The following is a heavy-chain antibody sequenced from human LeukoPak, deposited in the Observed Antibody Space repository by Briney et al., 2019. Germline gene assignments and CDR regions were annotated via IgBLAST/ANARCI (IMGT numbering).Heavy chain of an antibody. Sequence: ASVKVSCKVSGYTLTELSMHWVRQAPGKGLEWMGGFDPEDGETIYAQKFQGRVTMTEDTSTDTAYMELSSLRSEDTAVYYCATNAAAIDAFDIWGQGTMVPVSS. CDR1: GYTLTELS. CDR3: ATNAAAIDAFDI. V-gene: IGHV1-24*01. D-gene: IGHD2-2*01. J-gene: IGHJ3*02. CDR2: FDPEDGET.